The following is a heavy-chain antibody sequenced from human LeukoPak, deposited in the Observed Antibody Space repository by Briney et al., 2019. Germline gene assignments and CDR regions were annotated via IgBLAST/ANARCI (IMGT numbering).Heavy chain of an antibody. CDR3: TTVFGDGYNYLAFDI. Sequence: ASVKVSCKASGYTFTSYGISWVRQAPGQGLEWMGWISAYNGNTNYAQKLQGRVTMTTDTSTSTAYMELRSLRSDDTAVYYCTTVFGDGYNYLAFDIWGQGTMVTVSS. J-gene: IGHJ3*02. CDR1: GYTFTSYG. V-gene: IGHV1-18*01. D-gene: IGHD5-24*01. CDR2: ISAYNGNT.